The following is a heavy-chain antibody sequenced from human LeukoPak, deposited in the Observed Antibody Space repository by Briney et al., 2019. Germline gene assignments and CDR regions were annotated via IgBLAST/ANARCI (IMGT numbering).Heavy chain of an antibody. CDR2: IGTSSTYI. CDR3: AREYSSGYGFDY. Sequence: GGSLRPSCAASGFTFSSYTMNWVRQAPGKGLEWVSSIGTSSTYIYYADSVKGRFTISRDNAKNSLYLQMNSLRAEDTAVYYCAREYSSGYGFDYWGQGTPVTVSS. V-gene: IGHV3-21*01. CDR1: GFTFSSYT. D-gene: IGHD5-18*01. J-gene: IGHJ4*02.